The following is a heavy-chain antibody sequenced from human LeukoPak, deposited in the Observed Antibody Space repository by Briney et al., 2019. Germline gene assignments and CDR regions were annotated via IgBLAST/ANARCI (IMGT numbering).Heavy chain of an antibody. CDR2: ISSSGSTI. D-gene: IGHD4-17*01. Sequence: GGSLRLSCAASGFTFSSYEMNWVRQAPGKGLEWVSYISSSGSTIYYADSVKGRFTISRDNAKNSLYLQMNSLRAEDTAVYYCARLVYGDGGLDYWGQGALVTVSS. V-gene: IGHV3-48*03. CDR1: GFTFSSYE. J-gene: IGHJ4*02. CDR3: ARLVYGDGGLDY.